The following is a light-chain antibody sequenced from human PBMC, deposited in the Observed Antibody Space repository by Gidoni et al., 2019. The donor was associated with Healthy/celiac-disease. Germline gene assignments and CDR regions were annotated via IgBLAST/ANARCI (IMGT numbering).Light chain of an antibody. Sequence: DIQMTQSPPSLSASVGDRVTIPCRASQSISSYLNWYQQKPGKAPTLLIYSASSLQSGVTSRCIGSGSGTDFTLTISSLQPEDFATYYCQQSYSTPPYTFGQGTKLEIK. V-gene: IGKV1-39*01. CDR3: QQSYSTPPYT. CDR1: QSISSY. J-gene: IGKJ2*01. CDR2: SAS.